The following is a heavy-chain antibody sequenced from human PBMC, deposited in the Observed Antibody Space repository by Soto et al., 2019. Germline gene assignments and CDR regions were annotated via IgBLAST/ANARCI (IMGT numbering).Heavy chain of an antibody. J-gene: IGHJ4*02. CDR3: ANAPWLKFAPYFDF. Sequence: EVQLLESGGGLVQPGGSLRLSCAASGFTFSSYAMSWVRQAPGKGLEWVSAIGGSGGEIFYADSVRGRFTISRDNSKNTLYLQMDNLRAEDTAVYSCANAPWLKFAPYFDFWGQGTLVTVSS. CDR2: IGGSGGEI. CDR1: GFTFSSYA. D-gene: IGHD5-12*01. V-gene: IGHV3-23*01.